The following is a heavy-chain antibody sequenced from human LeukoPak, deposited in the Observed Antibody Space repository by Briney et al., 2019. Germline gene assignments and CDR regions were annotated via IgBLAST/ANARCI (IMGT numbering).Heavy chain of an antibody. Sequence: GGSLRLSCAASGFTFDDYGMHWVRQAPGKGLEWVSLISGDGRRTYYADSVKGRFTISRDNSKSSLYLQMNSLRAEDTAVYYCAKENKVGAPFDYWGQGTLVTVSS. V-gene: IGHV3-43*02. CDR2: ISGDGRRT. CDR1: GFTFDDYG. J-gene: IGHJ4*02. CDR3: AKENKVGAPFDY. D-gene: IGHD1-26*01.